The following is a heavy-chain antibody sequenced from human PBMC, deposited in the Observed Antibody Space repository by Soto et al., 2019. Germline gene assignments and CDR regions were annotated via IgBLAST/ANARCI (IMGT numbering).Heavy chain of an antibody. V-gene: IGHV3-48*02. CDR2: ISSSSSTI. J-gene: IGHJ3*02. D-gene: IGHD6-13*01. CDR1: GFTFSSYS. Sequence: LRLSCAASGFTFSSYSMNWVRQAPGKWLEWVSYISSSSSTIYYADSVKGRFTISRDNAKNSLFLQMNSLRDEDTAVYYCARDESSRWDDAFDIWGQGTMVTVPS. CDR3: ARDESSRWDDAFDI.